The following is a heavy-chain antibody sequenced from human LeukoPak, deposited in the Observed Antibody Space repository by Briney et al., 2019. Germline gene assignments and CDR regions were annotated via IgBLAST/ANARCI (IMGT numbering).Heavy chain of an antibody. Sequence: GGSLRLSCAASGFIFSNSWMNWVRQAPGKGLEWVANINQDGSDQYYVDSVKGRFTISRDNAKNSLYLQMNSLRAEDTAVYYCARTTVTTGRTNWFDPWAREPWSPSPQ. V-gene: IGHV3-7*01. CDR1: GFIFSNSW. CDR2: INQDGSDQ. D-gene: IGHD4-17*01. J-gene: IGHJ5*02. CDR3: ARTTVTTGRTNWFDP.